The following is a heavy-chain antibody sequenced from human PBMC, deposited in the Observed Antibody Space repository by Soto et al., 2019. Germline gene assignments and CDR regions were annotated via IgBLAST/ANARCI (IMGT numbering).Heavy chain of an antibody. CDR2: IKSKTDGGTT. Sequence: EVQLVESGGGLVKPGGSLRLSCAASGFTFSNAWMNWVRQAPGKGLEWVGRIKSKTDGGTTDYAAPVKGRFTISRDDSKNTLYLQMNSLKTEDTAVYYCTTDPERGYSGYGPYYFDYWGQGTLVTVSS. J-gene: IGHJ4*02. CDR3: TTDPERGYSGYGPYYFDY. CDR1: GFTFSNAW. V-gene: IGHV3-15*07. D-gene: IGHD5-12*01.